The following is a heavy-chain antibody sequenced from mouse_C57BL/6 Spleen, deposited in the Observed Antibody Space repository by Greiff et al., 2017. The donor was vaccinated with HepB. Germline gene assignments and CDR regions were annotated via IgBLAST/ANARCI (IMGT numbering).Heavy chain of an antibody. J-gene: IGHJ4*01. D-gene: IGHD1-1*01. CDR3: ATTTVVADYYAMDD. Sequence: QVQLQQPGAELVKPGASVKLSCKASGYTFTSYWMHWVKQRPGQGLEWIGMIHPNSGSTNYNEKFKSKATLTVDKSSSTAYMQLSSLTSEDSAVYYCATTTVVADYYAMDDWGQGTSVTVSS. V-gene: IGHV1-64*01. CDR1: GYTFTSYW. CDR2: IHPNSGST.